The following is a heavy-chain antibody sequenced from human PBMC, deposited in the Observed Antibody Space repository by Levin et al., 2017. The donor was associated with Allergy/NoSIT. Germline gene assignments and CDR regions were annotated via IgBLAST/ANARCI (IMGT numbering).Heavy chain of an antibody. CDR3: AREPGYHV. CDR2: IIPQFATP. V-gene: IGHV1-69*06. D-gene: IGHD2-15*01. J-gene: IGHJ4*02. Sequence: PGGSLRLSCKASGGSFSSHAIHWVRQAPGLGIQWMGRIIPQFATPNYAQQFQGRVTISADTSTKTVEMEVRNLRYEDTAVYYCAREPGYHVWGQGTQVTVSA. CDR1: GGSFSSHA.